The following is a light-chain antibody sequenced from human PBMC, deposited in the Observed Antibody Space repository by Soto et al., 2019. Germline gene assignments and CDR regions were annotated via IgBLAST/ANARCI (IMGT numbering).Light chain of an antibody. J-gene: IGLJ1*01. Sequence: QSVLTQPASVSGSPGQSITITCAVTSSDVGSSNLVSWYLHHPGKVPKLIIFEGIKRPSDISSRFSGSKSGNTASLTISGLQAEDEADYYCCSYAGSNSYVFGSGTKVTVL. CDR3: CSYAGSNSYV. V-gene: IGLV2-23*01. CDR2: EGI. CDR1: SSDVGSSNL.